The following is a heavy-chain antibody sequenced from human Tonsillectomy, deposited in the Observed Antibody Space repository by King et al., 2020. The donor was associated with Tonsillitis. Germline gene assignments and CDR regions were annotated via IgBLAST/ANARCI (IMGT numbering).Heavy chain of an antibody. J-gene: IGHJ5*02. V-gene: IGHV3-74*01. CDR1: GFTFSSYW. CDR2: INPDGSST. Sequence: VQLVESGGGLVQPGGSLRLSCAASGFTFSSYWMHWVRQAPGKGLVWVSRINPDGSSTNYADSVKGRFTISRDNAKNTLYLQMNSLRAADTAVYYCGMFSVRLAASWLQGTLVPVSS. D-gene: IGHD3-10*01. CDR3: GMFSVRLAAS.